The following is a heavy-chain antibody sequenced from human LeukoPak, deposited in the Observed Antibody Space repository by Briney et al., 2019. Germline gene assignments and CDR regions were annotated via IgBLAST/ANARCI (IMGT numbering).Heavy chain of an antibody. CDR1: GFTFSSYG. CDR2: ISYDGSNK. Sequence: PGRSLRLSCAASGFTFSSYGMHWVRQAPGKGLEWVAVISYDGSNKYYADSVKGRFTISRDNSKNTLYLQMNSLRAEDTAVYYCAKDGNYDYVWGSYRFDYWGQGTLVTVSS. CDR3: AKDGNYDYVWGSYRFDY. D-gene: IGHD3-16*02. J-gene: IGHJ4*02. V-gene: IGHV3-30*18.